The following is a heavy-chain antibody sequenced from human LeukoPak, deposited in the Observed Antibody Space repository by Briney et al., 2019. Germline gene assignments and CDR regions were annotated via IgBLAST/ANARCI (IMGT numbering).Heavy chain of an antibody. D-gene: IGHD2-8*01. V-gene: IGHV1-46*01. CDR3: ARDQGKGYCTNGVCYINQYNWFDP. Sequence: ASVKVSCKASGYTFTSYYMHWVRQAPGRGLEWMGIINPSGGSTSYAQKFQGRVTMTRDTSTSTVYMELSSLRSEDTAVYYCARDQGKGYCTNGVCYINQYNWFDPWGQGTLVTVSS. J-gene: IGHJ5*02. CDR2: INPSGGST. CDR1: GYTFTSYY.